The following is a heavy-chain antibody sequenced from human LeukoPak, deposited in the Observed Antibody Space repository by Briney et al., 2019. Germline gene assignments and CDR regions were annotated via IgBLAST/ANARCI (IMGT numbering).Heavy chain of an antibody. J-gene: IGHJ4*02. CDR1: GFSFSSCW. Sequence: GGSLRLSCAASGFSFSSCWMHWVRQVPGKGLVWVSRINGDGSTTNYADSVKGRFIISRDNSRNTLYLQMNSLRAEDTAVYYCASIRRITLIRGVISSYFDYWGQGTLVTVSS. CDR2: INGDGSTT. V-gene: IGHV3-74*01. CDR3: ASIRRITLIRGVISSYFDY. D-gene: IGHD3-10*01.